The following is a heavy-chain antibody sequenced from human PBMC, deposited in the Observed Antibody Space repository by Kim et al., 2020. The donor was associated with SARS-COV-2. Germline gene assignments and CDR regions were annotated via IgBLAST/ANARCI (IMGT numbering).Heavy chain of an antibody. CDR1: GFTFSSYA. CDR3: AKGGGYCSGGSCFDY. V-gene: IGHV3-23*03. CDR2: IYRGGSST. D-gene: IGHD2-15*01. Sequence: GGSLRLSCSASGFTFSSYAMSWVRQAPGKGLEWVSVIYRGGSSTYYLDSVKGRFTISRDNSKNTLYLQMNSLRAEDTAVYYCAKGGGYCSGGSCFDYWGEGALVTVSS. J-gene: IGHJ4*02.